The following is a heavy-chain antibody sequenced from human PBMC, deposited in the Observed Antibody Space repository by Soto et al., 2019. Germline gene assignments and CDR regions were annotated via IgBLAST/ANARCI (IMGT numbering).Heavy chain of an antibody. Sequence: GASVKGSCKASGYTFTSYGISWVRQAPGQGLEWMGWISAYNGNTNYAQKLQGRVTMTTDTSTSTAYMELRSLRSDDTAVYYCAINYFYSSGYAMGNGYIWGQGTMVTVSS. V-gene: IGHV1-18*01. CDR3: AINYFYSSGYAMGNGYI. J-gene: IGHJ3*02. CDR1: GYTFTSYG. D-gene: IGHD3-22*01. CDR2: ISAYNGNT.